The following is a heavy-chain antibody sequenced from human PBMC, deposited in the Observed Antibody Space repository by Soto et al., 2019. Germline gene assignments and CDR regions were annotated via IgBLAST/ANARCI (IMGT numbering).Heavy chain of an antibody. J-gene: IGHJ4*02. CDR2: ISAYNGNT. Sequence: ASVKVSCKASGYTFTSYGISWVRQAPGQGLEWMGWISAYNGNTNYAQKLQGRVTMTTDTSTRTAYMELRSLRSDDTAVYYCARGYLATYGDYLGLVSYWGQGTLVTVSS. CDR1: GYTFTSYG. CDR3: ARGYLATYGDYLGLVSY. V-gene: IGHV1-18*01. D-gene: IGHD4-17*01.